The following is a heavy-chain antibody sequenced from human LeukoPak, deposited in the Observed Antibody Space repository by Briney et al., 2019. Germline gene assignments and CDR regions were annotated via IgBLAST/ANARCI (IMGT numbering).Heavy chain of an antibody. D-gene: IGHD3-3*01. J-gene: IGHJ5*02. V-gene: IGHV4-61*02. CDR2: IYTSGST. Sequence: PSQTLSLTCTVSGGSISSGSYYWRWIRQPAGKGLEWIGRIYTSGSTNYNPSLKSRVTISVDTSQNQFSLKLTSVPAADTAVYYCARVTIFGVVFDPWGQGTLVTVSS. CDR1: GGSISSGSYY. CDR3: ARVTIFGVVFDP.